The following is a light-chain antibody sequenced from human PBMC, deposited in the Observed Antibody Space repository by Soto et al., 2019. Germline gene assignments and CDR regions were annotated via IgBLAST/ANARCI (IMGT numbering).Light chain of an antibody. Sequence: EIVMPQSPATLSVSPGGRATLSCRASQSVTTNLAWYQQKPGQAPRLLIYVASTRATGIPARFSGSGSGTEFTLTFGSLQTKDFAVYYCQQYNNWPRTFGQGTKVE. CDR1: QSVTTN. J-gene: IGKJ1*01. V-gene: IGKV3-15*01. CDR3: QQYNNWPRT. CDR2: VAS.